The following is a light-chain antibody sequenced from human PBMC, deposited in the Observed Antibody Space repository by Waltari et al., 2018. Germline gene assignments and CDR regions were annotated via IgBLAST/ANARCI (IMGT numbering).Light chain of an antibody. CDR2: GAS. CDR3: QQYGSSPWT. Sequence: EIVLTQSPGTLSLSPGERATLSCRASQSVSSSYLAWYQQKPGQAPRLLIYGASSRGTGIPDRVSGSGSGKDFTLTISRLEPEDFAVYYCQQYGSSPWTFGQGTKVEIK. V-gene: IGKV3-20*01. CDR1: QSVSSSY. J-gene: IGKJ1*01.